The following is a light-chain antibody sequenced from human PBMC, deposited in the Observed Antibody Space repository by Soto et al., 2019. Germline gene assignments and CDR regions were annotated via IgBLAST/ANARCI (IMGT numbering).Light chain of an antibody. Sequence: EIVLTQSPGTLSLSPGERATLSCRASQSVTYDQLAWYRQTPGQAPRLLIYGASTRATGIPARFSGSGSGTEFTLTISSLQSEDSAVYYCQQFYNWPPITFGQGTRLEIK. CDR3: QQFYNWPPIT. CDR2: GAS. J-gene: IGKJ5*01. V-gene: IGKV3-15*01. CDR1: QSVTYD.